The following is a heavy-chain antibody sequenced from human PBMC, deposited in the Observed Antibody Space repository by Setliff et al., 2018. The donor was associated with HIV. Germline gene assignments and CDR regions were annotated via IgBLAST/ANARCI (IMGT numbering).Heavy chain of an antibody. J-gene: IGHJ4*02. Sequence: SETLSLTCTVSGGSVRNSSIYWGWIRQSPGKGLEWIGSVYYSGCTNCNPSLESRVTISVDTSKNQVSLKLRSVTAADTAFYYCARDYFGSLDYWGQGTLVTVSS. D-gene: IGHD3-10*01. CDR1: GGSVRNSSIY. CDR2: VYYSGCT. CDR3: ARDYFGSLDY. V-gene: IGHV4-39*02.